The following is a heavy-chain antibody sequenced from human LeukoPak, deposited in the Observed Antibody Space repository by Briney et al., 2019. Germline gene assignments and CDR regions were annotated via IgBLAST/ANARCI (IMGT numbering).Heavy chain of an antibody. D-gene: IGHD3-22*01. CDR2: IRYDGSNK. Sequence: GGSLRLSCAASGFIFSSYGMHWVRQAPGKGLECVAFIRYDGSNKYYADSVKGRFTISRDNSKNTLYLQMNSLRAEDTAVYYCAKDVRYYYDSSGYIDYWGQGTLVTVSS. CDR3: AKDVRYYYDSSGYIDY. CDR1: GFIFSSYG. J-gene: IGHJ4*02. V-gene: IGHV3-30*02.